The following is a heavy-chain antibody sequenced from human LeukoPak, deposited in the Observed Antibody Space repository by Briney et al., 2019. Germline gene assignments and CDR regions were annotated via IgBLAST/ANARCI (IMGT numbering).Heavy chain of an antibody. J-gene: IGHJ4*02. CDR3: ARGITNSWPDSFDY. CDR2: INHSGST. CDR1: GGSFSGYY. D-gene: IGHD6-13*01. Sequence: SETLSLTCAVYGGSFSGYYWSWIRQPPGKGLEWIGEINHSGSTNYNPSLKSRVTISVDTSKNQFSLKLSSVTAADTAVYYCARGITNSWPDSFDYWGQGTLVTVSS. V-gene: IGHV4-34*01.